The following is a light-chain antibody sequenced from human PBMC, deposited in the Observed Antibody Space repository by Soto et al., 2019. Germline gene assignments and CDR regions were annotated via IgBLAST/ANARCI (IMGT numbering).Light chain of an antibody. Sequence: QSALTQPRSVSGSPGQSVTISCTGTSSYVGSYNFVSWYQQHPGKAPKLIIYDVTKRPSGVPDRFSGSKSGNTASLTISGLQAEDEADYYCSSYAGSFPHFGGGTKLTVL. V-gene: IGLV2-11*01. CDR1: SSYVGSYNF. CDR3: SSYAGSFPH. J-gene: IGLJ2*01. CDR2: DVT.